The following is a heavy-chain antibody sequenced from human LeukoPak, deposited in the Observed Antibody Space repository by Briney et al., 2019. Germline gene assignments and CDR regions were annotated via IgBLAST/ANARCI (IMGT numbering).Heavy chain of an antibody. CDR2: IHSDGRTT. V-gene: IGHV3-74*01. D-gene: IGHD6-19*01. Sequence: GGSLRLSCAASGFTFRSYWMHWVRQAPGKGLVWVSLIHSDGRTTNYADSVKGRFTISRDNAKNTLFLQMNSLRAEDTAVYYCVKDHGYSSAWYVRGLDYWGQGILVTVSS. J-gene: IGHJ4*02. CDR3: VKDHGYSSAWYVRGLDY. CDR1: GFTFRSYW.